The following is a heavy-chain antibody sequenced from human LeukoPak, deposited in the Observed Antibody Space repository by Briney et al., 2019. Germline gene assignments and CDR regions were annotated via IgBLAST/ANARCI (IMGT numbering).Heavy chain of an antibody. V-gene: IGHV3-48*01. Sequence: GGSLRLSCAASGFTFSSYSMNWVRQAPGKGLEWVSYISSSSSTIYYADSVKGRFTISRDNAKNSLYLQMNSLRAEDTAVYYCARVGIYGDHDYWGQGTLVTVSS. D-gene: IGHD4-17*01. CDR1: GFTFSSYS. CDR2: ISSSSSTI. J-gene: IGHJ4*02. CDR3: ARVGIYGDHDY.